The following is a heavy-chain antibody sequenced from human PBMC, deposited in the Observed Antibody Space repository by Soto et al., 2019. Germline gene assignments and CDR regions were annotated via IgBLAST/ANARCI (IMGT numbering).Heavy chain of an antibody. V-gene: IGHV3-11*01. Sequence: GSLRLSCAASGFTFSEYYMSWIRQAPGKGLEWVSYISSSGSTIYYADSVKGRFTISRDNAKNTLYLQMNSLRAEDTAVYYCARVGAGYCSGGSCSTGGDYYGMDVWGQGTTVTVSS. D-gene: IGHD2-15*01. CDR1: GFTFSEYY. CDR2: ISSSGSTI. CDR3: ARVGAGYCSGGSCSTGGDYYGMDV. J-gene: IGHJ6*02.